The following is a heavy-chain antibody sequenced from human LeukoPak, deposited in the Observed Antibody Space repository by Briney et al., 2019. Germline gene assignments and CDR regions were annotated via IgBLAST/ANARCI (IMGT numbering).Heavy chain of an antibody. CDR3: ARGRKDIVVVPPAIFNY. J-gene: IGHJ4*02. CDR2: INHSGST. CDR1: GGSLSGYY. V-gene: IGHV4-34*01. Sequence: SETLSLTCAVYGGSLSGYYWSWIRQPPGKGLEWIGEINHSGSTNYNPSLKSRVTISVGTSKNQFSLKLSSVTAADTAVYYCARGRKDIVVVPPAIFNYWGQGTLVTVSS. D-gene: IGHD2-2*01.